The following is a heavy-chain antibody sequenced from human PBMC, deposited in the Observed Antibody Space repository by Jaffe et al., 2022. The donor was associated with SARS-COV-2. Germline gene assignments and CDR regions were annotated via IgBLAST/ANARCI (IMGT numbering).Heavy chain of an antibody. J-gene: IGHJ4*02. D-gene: IGHD1-7*01. CDR1: GYSFTSYG. Sequence: QVQLVQSGVEVKRPGASVKVSCKASGYSFTSYGIGWVRQAPGQGLEWIGWININTYERNYAQEFQGRATLTRDTSTYTAYMELRSLNSDDTAVYYCARDWNFIYDYWGQGTLVTVSS. CDR2: ININTYER. CDR3: ARDWNFIYDY. V-gene: IGHV1-18*01.